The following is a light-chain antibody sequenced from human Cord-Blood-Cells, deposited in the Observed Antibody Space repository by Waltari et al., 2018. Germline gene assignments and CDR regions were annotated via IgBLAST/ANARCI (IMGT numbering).Light chain of an antibody. CDR2: EGS. CDR1: SSDVGSYNL. CDR3: CSYAGSSTLV. Sequence: QSALTQPASVSGSPGQSITISCTGTSSDVGSYNLVSWYQQQPGKAPKLMIYEGSKRPSGFFNRCSGPKSGNTASLTISGLQAEDEADYYCCSYAGSSTLVFGGGTKLTVL. V-gene: IGLV2-23*01. J-gene: IGLJ2*01.